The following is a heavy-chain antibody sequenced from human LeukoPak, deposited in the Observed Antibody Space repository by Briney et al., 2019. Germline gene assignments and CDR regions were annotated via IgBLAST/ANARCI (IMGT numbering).Heavy chain of an antibody. CDR2: INAANGHT. CDR3: ARDLIPAYDSSGYYYGGLGY. J-gene: IGHJ4*02. V-gene: IGHV1-3*03. CDR1: GYTFTNYA. D-gene: IGHD3-22*01. Sequence: ASVKVSCKASGYTFTNYAIHWVRQAPGQRFEWMGWINAANGHTKYSQEFQGRVTITRDTSASTAYMELSSLRSEDMAVYYCARDLIPAYDSSGYYYGGLGYWGQGTLVTVSS.